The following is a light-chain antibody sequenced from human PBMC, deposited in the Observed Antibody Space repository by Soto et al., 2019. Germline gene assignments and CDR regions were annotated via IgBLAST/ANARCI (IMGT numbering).Light chain of an antibody. CDR1: SSDIGAYDY. Sequence: QSALTQPASVSGSLGQSIIISCTGTSSDIGAYDYVSWYQQYPGKAPKLMVFDVSVRPAGVSNRFSGSKSGNTASLTISGLQADDEADYYCSSYTSSTIVIFGGGTKLTVL. CDR3: SSYTSSTIVI. CDR2: DVS. J-gene: IGLJ2*01. V-gene: IGLV2-14*03.